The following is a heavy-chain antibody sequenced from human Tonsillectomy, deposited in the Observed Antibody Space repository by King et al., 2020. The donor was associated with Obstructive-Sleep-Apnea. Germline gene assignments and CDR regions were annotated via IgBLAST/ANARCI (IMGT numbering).Heavy chain of an antibody. Sequence: QLVQSGPEVKKPGTSVKVSCKATGFIFSSSAVQWVRQARGQRLEWIGWIVVSSGHTNYAQKFQERATITRDMSTTTAYMELSSLRSEDTAVYYCATEALVFGLDVWGHGTTVTVSS. CDR2: IVVSSGHT. D-gene: IGHD2-8*01. CDR3: ATEALVFGLDV. J-gene: IGHJ6*02. CDR1: GFIFSSSA. V-gene: IGHV1-58*01.